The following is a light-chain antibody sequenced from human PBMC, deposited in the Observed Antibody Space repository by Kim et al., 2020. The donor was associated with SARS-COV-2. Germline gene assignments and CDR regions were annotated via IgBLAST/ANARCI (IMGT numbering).Light chain of an antibody. Sequence: EIVLTQPPGTLSLSPGERATLSCRASQIVTNNYLAWYQQQPGQAPRLLIYAASRRATGIPDRFSGSGSGTDFTLTVSSLEPDDFAVYYCHQYGTTPYTFGQGTKLEI. V-gene: IGKV3-20*01. CDR1: QIVTNNY. CDR3: HQYGTTPYT. J-gene: IGKJ2*01. CDR2: AAS.